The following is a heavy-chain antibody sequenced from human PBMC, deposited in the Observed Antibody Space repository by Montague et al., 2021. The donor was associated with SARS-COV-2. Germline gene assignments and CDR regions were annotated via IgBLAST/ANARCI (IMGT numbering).Heavy chain of an antibody. CDR1: GFTFSSYA. Sequence: SLRLSCAASGFTFSSYAMHWVRQAPGKGLAWVAVISYDGSNKYYADSVKGRFTISRDNSKNTLYLQMNSLRAEDTAVYYCARDYDDYIWGRWGPVDYWGQGTLVTVSA. CDR3: ARDYDDYIWGRWGPVDY. J-gene: IGHJ4*02. D-gene: IGHD3-16*01. V-gene: IGHV3-30*04. CDR2: ISYDGSNK.